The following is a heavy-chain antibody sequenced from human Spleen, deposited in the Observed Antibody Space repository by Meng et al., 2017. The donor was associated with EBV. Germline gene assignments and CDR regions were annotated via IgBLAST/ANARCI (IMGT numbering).Heavy chain of an antibody. CDR2: ITPIFGTT. V-gene: IGHV1-69*06. D-gene: IGHD6-19*01. J-gene: IGHJ5*02. CDR1: GGTFSDHT. CDR3: ASLTEYSSGSTS. Sequence: QGRLVQSGAGVKKPGSSVKVSCKASGGTFSDHTISWLRQAPGHGLEWMAGITPIFGTTNYAQNFQDRVTISADTSTATLSMELISLRSDDTAVYYCASLTEYSSGSTSWGQGTLVTVSS.